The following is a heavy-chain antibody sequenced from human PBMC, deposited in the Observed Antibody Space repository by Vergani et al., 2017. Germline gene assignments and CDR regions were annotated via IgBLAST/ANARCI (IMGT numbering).Heavy chain of an antibody. CDR3: GRGSDNYN. CDR2: IKNTGDST. CDR1: GFTFDDYA. V-gene: IGHV3-23*04. Sequence: EVQLVESGGGLVQPGRSLRLSCAASGFTFDDYAMHWVRQAPGKGLEWVSGIKNTGDSTHYADSVKGRFTISRDNSKNTLYLQMNSLRVEDTAVYYCGRGSDNYNWGQGTLVTVSS. D-gene: IGHD5-24*01. J-gene: IGHJ4*02.